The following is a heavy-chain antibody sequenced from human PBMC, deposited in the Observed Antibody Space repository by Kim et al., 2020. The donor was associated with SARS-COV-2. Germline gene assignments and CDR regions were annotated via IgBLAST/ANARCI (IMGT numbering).Heavy chain of an antibody. CDR3: AKTGRLADPIDFWSGYSEPFDY. V-gene: IGHV1-69*13. J-gene: IGHJ4*02. CDR1: GGTFSSYA. CDR2: IIPIFGTA. Sequence: SVKVSCKASGGTFSSYAISWVRQAPGQGLEWMGGIIPIFGTANYAQKFQGRVTITADESTSTAYMELSSLRSEDTAVYYCAKTGRLADPIDFWSGYSEPFDYWGQGTLVTVSS. D-gene: IGHD3-3*01.